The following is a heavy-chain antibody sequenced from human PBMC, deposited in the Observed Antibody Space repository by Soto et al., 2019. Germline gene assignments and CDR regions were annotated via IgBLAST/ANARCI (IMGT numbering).Heavy chain of an antibody. CDR3: ARDDFDSSGYYYGWAY. D-gene: IGHD3-22*01. Sequence: EVQLVESGGGLVQPGGSLRLSCAASGFTFSTYWMHWVRQAPGKGLVWVSHINFDGSSTDYADSVKGRFTISRDNAKNTLYLQMNTLRAEDTAVYYCARDDFDSSGYYYGWAYWGQGALVTVSS. J-gene: IGHJ4*02. CDR2: INFDGSST. V-gene: IGHV3-74*01. CDR1: GFTFSTYW.